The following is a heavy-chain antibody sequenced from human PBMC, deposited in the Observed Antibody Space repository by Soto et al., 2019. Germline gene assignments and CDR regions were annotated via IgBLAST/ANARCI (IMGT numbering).Heavy chain of an antibody. CDR1: GGTFSSYT. CDR3: ARAPGGSSFPFDY. CDR2: IIPILGIA. J-gene: IGHJ4*01. Sequence: SVKVSCKASGGTFSSYTISWVRQAPGQGLEWMGRIIPILGIANYAQKFQGRVTITADKSTSTAYMELSSLRSEDTAVYYCARAPGGSSFPFDYWGQGTLVTVSS. V-gene: IGHV1-69*02. D-gene: IGHD6-6*01.